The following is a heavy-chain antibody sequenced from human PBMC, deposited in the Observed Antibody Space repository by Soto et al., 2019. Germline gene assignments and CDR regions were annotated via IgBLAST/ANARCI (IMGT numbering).Heavy chain of an antibody. D-gene: IGHD3-10*01. CDR2: IYYSGST. Sequence: PSETLSLTCTVSGGSISSGGYYWSWIRQHPGKGLEWIGYIYYSGSTYYNPSLKSRVTISVDTSKNQFSLKLSSVTAADTAVYYCARDHYGSSNWFAPWGQGTLVTVYS. V-gene: IGHV4-31*03. CDR1: GGSISSGGYY. CDR3: ARDHYGSSNWFAP. J-gene: IGHJ5*02.